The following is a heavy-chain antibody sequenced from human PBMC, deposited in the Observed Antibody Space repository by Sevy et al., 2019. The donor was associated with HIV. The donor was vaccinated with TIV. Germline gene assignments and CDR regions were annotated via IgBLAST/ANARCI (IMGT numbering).Heavy chain of an antibody. CDR1: GFTFSSYG. J-gene: IGHJ6*02. Sequence: GGSLRLSCAASGFTFSSYGMHWVRQAPGKGLEWVAFIRYDGSNKYYADSVKGRFNISRDNSKNTLYLQMNSLRAEDTAVYYCATSRYCSGGSCYGADYYYGMDVWGQGTTVTVSS. CDR3: ATSRYCSGGSCYGADYYYGMDV. D-gene: IGHD2-15*01. V-gene: IGHV3-30*02. CDR2: IRYDGSNK.